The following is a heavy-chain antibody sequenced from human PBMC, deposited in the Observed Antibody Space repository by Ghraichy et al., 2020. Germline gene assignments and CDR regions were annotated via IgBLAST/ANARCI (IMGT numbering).Heavy chain of an antibody. J-gene: IGHJ3*02. D-gene: IGHD3-22*01. CDR3: ARDPYYYDSSGYYYRSGAFDI. CDR2: ISSSSSYI. V-gene: IGHV3-21*01. CDR1: GFTFSSYS. Sequence: GGSLRLSCAASGFTFSSYSMNWVRQAPGKGLEWVSSISSSSSYIYYADSVKGRFTISRDNAKNSLYLQMNSLRAEDTAVYYCARDPYYYDSSGYYYRSGAFDIWGQGTMVTVSS.